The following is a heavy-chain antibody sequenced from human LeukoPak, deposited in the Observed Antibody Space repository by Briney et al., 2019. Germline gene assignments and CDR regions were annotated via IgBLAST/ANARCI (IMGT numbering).Heavy chain of an antibody. Sequence: SETLSLTCDVSGDSMSSSRFSWSWLRQPPGKGLEWIGYSYRGGSTHYNPSLQSRVTISVDRSKKQFSLNLHSVTAADTAVYYCARMVVDVTRWFDPWGQGTLVTVSS. CDR2: SYRGGST. CDR3: ARMVVDVTRWFDP. CDR1: GDSMSSSRFS. J-gene: IGHJ5*02. D-gene: IGHD2-15*01. V-gene: IGHV4-30-2*01.